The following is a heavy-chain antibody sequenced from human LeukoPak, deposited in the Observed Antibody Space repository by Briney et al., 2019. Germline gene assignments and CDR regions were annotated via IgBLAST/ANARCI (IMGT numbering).Heavy chain of an antibody. V-gene: IGHV4-4*07. CDR3: ARGGSNFDY. D-gene: IGHD2/OR15-2a*01. J-gene: IGHJ4*02. CDR2: IYTSGST. CDR1: GGSISSYY. Sequence: SETLSLTCTVSGGSISSYYWSWIRQPAGKGLEWIGRIYTSGSTDYNPCLKSRVTMSVGTSKNQFSLKLSSVTTADTSVYYCARGGSNFDYWGQGTLVTVSS.